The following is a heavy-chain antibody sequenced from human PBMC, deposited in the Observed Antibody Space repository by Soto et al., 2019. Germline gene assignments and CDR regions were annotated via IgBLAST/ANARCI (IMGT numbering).Heavy chain of an antibody. CDR2: IYYSGST. D-gene: IGHD3-16*01. CDR1: GGSISSGGYY. Sequence: QVQLQESGPGLVKPSQTLSLTCTVSGGSISSGGYYWSCIRQHPGKGLEWSGYIYYSGSTYYNPSLKSRGTISVDTSKNKFSLKLSSVTAADTAVYYCARSRPFELSIDYWGQGTLVTVSS. CDR3: ARSRPFELSIDY. V-gene: IGHV4-31*03. J-gene: IGHJ4*02.